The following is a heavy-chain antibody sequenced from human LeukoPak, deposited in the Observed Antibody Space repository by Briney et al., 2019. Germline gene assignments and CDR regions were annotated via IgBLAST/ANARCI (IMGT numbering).Heavy chain of an antibody. V-gene: IGHV1-18*01. CDR2: ISAVNGDI. CDR1: GYSFRSSG. D-gene: IGHD5-24*01. Sequence: ASVKVSCKTSGYSFRSSGISWVRQAPGRGLEWMGWISAVNGDIHPAQKFQGRVTMTRDTSISTAYMELSRLRSDDTAVYYCARDIGRDGYNLGAFDIWGQGTMVTVSS. CDR3: ARDIGRDGYNLGAFDI. J-gene: IGHJ3*02.